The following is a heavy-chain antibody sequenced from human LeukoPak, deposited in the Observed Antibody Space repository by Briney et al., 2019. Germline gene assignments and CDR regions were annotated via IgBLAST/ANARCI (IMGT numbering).Heavy chain of an antibody. CDR3: AKDPGDYGNYYYFYDGLDV. D-gene: IGHD4-17*01. J-gene: IGHJ6*02. V-gene: IGHV3-23*01. CDR1: GFSLSNFQ. CDR2: ISDSGDNT. Sequence: GGSLRLSCVASGFSLSNFQMYWVRQAPGKGLEWVSTISDSGDNTYYIDSVKGRFTVSRDNSRDTLYLQMNSLRAEDTAVYYCAKDPGDYGNYYYFYDGLDVWGQATTVTVSS.